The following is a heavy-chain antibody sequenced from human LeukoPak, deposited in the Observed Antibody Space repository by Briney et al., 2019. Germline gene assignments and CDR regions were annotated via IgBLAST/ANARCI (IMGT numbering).Heavy chain of an antibody. Sequence: GGSLRLSCAASGFTLSSYSMSWVRQAPGKGLEWVSSISSSSSYIYYADSVKGRFTISRDNAKNSLYLQMNSLRAEDTAVYYCAREGYCSSTSCYRSYYYGMDVWGQGTTVTVSS. CDR1: GFTLSSYS. CDR3: AREGYCSSTSCYRSYYYGMDV. CDR2: ISSSSSYI. V-gene: IGHV3-21*01. J-gene: IGHJ6*02. D-gene: IGHD2-2*01.